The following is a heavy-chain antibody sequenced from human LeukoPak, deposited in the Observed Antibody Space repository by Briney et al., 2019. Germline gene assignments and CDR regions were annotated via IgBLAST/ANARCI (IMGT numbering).Heavy chain of an antibody. V-gene: IGHV3-9*01. Sequence: QPGRSLRLSCAASGFTFSSYAMHWVRQAPGKGLEWVSGISWNSGSIGYADSVKGRFTISRDNAKNSLYLQMNSLRAEDTALYYCAKATRTIAAFDYWGQGTLATVSS. CDR2: ISWNSGSI. CDR1: GFTFSSYA. CDR3: AKATRTIAAFDY. J-gene: IGHJ4*02. D-gene: IGHD6-13*01.